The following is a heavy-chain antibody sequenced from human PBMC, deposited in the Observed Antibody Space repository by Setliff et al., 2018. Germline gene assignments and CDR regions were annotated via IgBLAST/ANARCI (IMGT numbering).Heavy chain of an antibody. J-gene: IGHJ4*02. CDR2: ISPYSGKT. CDR3: ARGRGPDIVVTIPGDY. CDR1: GYNFITLG. D-gene: IGHD2-15*01. Sequence: ASVKVSCKTSGYNFITLGINWVRQAPGQGLERVGWISPYSGKTDYAQKFQDRVIMTIDPSTTTAYMELKTLRSDDTAVYYCARGRGPDIVVTIPGDYWGQGTQVTVSS. V-gene: IGHV1-18*01.